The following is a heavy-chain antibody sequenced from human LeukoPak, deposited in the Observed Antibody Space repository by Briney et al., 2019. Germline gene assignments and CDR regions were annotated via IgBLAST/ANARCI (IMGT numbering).Heavy chain of an antibody. Sequence: AGGSLRLSCAASGFTFSSYAMSWVRQASGKGLEWVGRIKSKTDGGTTDYAAPVKGRFTISRDDSKNTLYLQMNSLKTEDTAVYYCTTERYYYGSGSYYPPDFDYWGQGTLVTVSS. D-gene: IGHD3-10*01. CDR1: GFTFSSYA. CDR2: IKSKTDGGTT. V-gene: IGHV3-15*01. CDR3: TTERYYYGSGSYYPPDFDY. J-gene: IGHJ4*02.